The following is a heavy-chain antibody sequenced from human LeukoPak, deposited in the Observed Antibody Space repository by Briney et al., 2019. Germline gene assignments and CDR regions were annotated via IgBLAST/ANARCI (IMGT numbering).Heavy chain of an antibody. V-gene: IGHV3-7*01. CDR1: GFTFSSYA. J-gene: IGHJ5*02. CDR3: ARVSIVVVPAAFQGFDP. Sequence: GGSLRLSCAASGFTFSSYAMTWVRQAPGKGLEWVANIKQDGSEKYYVDSVKGRFTISRDNAKNSLYLQMNSLRAEDTAVYYCARVSIVVVPAAFQGFDPWGQGTLVTVSS. D-gene: IGHD2-2*01. CDR2: IKQDGSEK.